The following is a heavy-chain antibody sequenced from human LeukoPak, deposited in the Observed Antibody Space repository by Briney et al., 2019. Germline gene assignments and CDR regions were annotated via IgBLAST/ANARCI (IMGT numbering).Heavy chain of an antibody. CDR2: ITTKGGST. CDR1: GFTFSNYA. J-gene: IGHJ5*02. V-gene: IGHV3-23*01. D-gene: IGHD6-13*01. Sequence: QPGGSLRLSCAASGFTFSNYAMSWVRQAPGKGLEWVSGITTKGGSTYYADSVTGRFTISRDNSKNTPYLQVNSLRAEDTAVYYCAKGGINCFDPWGQGTLVTVSS. CDR3: AKGGINCFDP.